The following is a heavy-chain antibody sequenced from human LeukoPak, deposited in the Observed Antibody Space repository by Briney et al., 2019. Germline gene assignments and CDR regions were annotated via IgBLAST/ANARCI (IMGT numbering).Heavy chain of an antibody. Sequence: PSGTLSLTCAVSGGSISSSNWWSWVRQPPGKGLEWIGQIYHSGSTNYNPSLKSRVAISVDKSKNQFSLNLNSVTAADTAVYYCARKKSSSPYYYYYYMDVWGKGTTVTVSS. D-gene: IGHD6-6*01. V-gene: IGHV4-4*02. CDR1: GGSISSSNW. J-gene: IGHJ6*03. CDR3: ARKKSSSPYYYYYYMDV. CDR2: IYHSGST.